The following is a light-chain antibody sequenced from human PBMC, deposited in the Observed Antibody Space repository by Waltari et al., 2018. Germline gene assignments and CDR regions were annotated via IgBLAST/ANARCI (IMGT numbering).Light chain of an antibody. CDR3: AAWDNSLSGVL. J-gene: IGLJ2*01. CDR2: RGN. V-gene: IGLV1-47*01. Sequence: QSVLTQSPSASGTPWQRVTISCSGSSSNIESNHVFWYQQFPGTAPKLLIFRGNMRPSGGPDRFSASKSGTSASLAISGLRSEDEADYYCAAWDNSLSGVLFGGGTKLTVL. CDR1: SSNIESNH.